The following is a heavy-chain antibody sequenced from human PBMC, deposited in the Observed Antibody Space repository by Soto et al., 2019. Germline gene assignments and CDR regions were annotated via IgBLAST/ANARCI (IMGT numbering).Heavy chain of an antibody. CDR3: AKRQSFDFWSGYLPFFDY. V-gene: IGHV3-23*01. Sequence: GGSLRLSCSASAINFRSYAMSWVRQAPGKGLEWVSAVGGSGSDTYYADSVKGRSTISRDDSKNTLYLHMSSLRVEDTAIYYCAKRQSFDFWSGYLPFFDYWGQGTPVTVSS. CDR1: AINFRSYA. J-gene: IGHJ4*02. CDR2: VGGSGSDT. D-gene: IGHD3-3*01.